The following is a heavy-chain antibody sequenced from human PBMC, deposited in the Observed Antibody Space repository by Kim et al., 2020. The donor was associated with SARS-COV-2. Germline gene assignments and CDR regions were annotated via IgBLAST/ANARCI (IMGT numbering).Heavy chain of an antibody. V-gene: IGHV4-59*13. J-gene: IGHJ4*02. CDR1: GGSISSYY. Sequence: SETLSLTCTVSGGSISSYYWSWIRQPPGKGLEWIGYIYYRGSTNYNPSLKSRVTISVDTSKNQFSLKLSSVTAADTAVYYCARDPGSYSSSWWYFDYWGQGTLVTVSS. D-gene: IGHD6-13*01. CDR2: IYYRGST. CDR3: ARDPGSYSSSWWYFDY.